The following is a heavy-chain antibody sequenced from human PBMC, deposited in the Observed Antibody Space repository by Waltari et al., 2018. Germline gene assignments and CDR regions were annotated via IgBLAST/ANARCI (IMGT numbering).Heavy chain of an antibody. CDR2: INHRGST. CDR3: AREEDSSGWYRYYYYGMDV. Sequence: QVQLQQRGAGLLKPSETLSLTCAVYGGSFSGYYWSWIRQPQGKGLEWIGEINHRGSTNYNPSLKSRVTISVDTSKNQFSLKLSSVTAADTAVYYCAREEDSSGWYRYYYYGMDVWGQGTTVTVSS. CDR1: GGSFSGYY. D-gene: IGHD6-19*01. J-gene: IGHJ6*02. V-gene: IGHV4-34*01.